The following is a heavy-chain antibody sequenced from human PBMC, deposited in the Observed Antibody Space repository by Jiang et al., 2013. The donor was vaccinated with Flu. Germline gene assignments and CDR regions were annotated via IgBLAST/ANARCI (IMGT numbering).Heavy chain of an antibody. Sequence: QLLESGGGVVQPGRSLRLSCAASGFTFSSYAMHWVRQAPGKGLEWVAVISYDGSNKYYADSVKGRFTISRDNSKNTLYLQMNSLRAEDTAVYYCARDGYYDFWSGYYTEYYFDYWGQGTLVTVSS. J-gene: IGHJ4*02. CDR3: ARDGYYDFWSGYYTEYYFDY. CDR2: ISYDGSNK. CDR1: GFTFSSYA. D-gene: IGHD3-3*01. V-gene: IGHV3-30*04.